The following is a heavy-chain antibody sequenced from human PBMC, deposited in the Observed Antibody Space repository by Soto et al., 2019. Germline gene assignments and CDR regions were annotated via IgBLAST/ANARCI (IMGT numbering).Heavy chain of an antibody. D-gene: IGHD4-17*01. J-gene: IGHJ6*02. Sequence: GVSLRLSCAASGFTFSGSAMHWVRQASGKGLEWVGRIRSKANSYATAYAASVKGRFTISRDDSKNTAYLQMNSLKTEDTAVYYCTRHSTTVTRDYYYYGMDVWGQGTTVTVSS. CDR2: IRSKANSYAT. CDR1: GFTFSGSA. CDR3: TRHSTTVTRDYYYYGMDV. V-gene: IGHV3-73*01.